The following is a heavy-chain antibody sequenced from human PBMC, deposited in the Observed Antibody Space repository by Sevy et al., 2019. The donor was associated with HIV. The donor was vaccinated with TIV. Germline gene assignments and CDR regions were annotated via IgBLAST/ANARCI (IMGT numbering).Heavy chain of an antibody. D-gene: IGHD3-16*01. CDR1: GGSISSYY. CDR3: AKVDRTYVSS. J-gene: IGHJ4*02. Sequence: SETLSLTRTVSGGSISSYYWSWIRQPPGKGLEWIGYIYYSGSTNYNPSLKSRVTISIDTSKSQFSLKVNSVTAADTAVYYGAKVDRTYVSSWGLGTLVTVSS. V-gene: IGHV4-59*13. CDR2: IYYSGST.